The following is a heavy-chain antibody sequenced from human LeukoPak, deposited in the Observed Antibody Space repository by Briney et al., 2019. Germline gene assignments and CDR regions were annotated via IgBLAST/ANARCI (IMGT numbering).Heavy chain of an antibody. J-gene: IGHJ4*02. CDR3: ATLYHDHGSY. Sequence: GGSLRLSCAVSGLDFRSNAMKWVRQAPGKGLEWVAAISAAGDTYYADSVKGRFTISRDTSKNTLYVQLNSLRAEGTALYYCATLYHDHGSYWGQGTLVTVSS. CDR1: GLDFRSNA. CDR2: ISAAGDT. V-gene: IGHV3-23*01. D-gene: IGHD2-2*02.